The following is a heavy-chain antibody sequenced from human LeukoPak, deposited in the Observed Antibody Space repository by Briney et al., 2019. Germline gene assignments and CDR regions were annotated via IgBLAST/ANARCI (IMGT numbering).Heavy chain of an antibody. CDR2: IDPSDSYT. Sequence: GESLKISWQGSGSSFTSYWISGVRQMPGKGLEWMGRIDPSDSYTNYSPSFQGHVTISADKSISTAYLQWSSLKASDTAMYYCAILGYCSSTSCYEGGYWFDPWGQGTLVTVSS. D-gene: IGHD2-2*01. J-gene: IGHJ5*02. CDR3: AILGYCSSTSCYEGGYWFDP. CDR1: GSSFTSYW. V-gene: IGHV5-10-1*01.